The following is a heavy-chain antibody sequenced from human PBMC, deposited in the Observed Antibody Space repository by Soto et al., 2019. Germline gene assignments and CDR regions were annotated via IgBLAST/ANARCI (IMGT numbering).Heavy chain of an antibody. J-gene: IGHJ4*02. V-gene: IGHV3-23*01. CDR2: ISGSGGTT. D-gene: IGHD3-22*01. CDR3: AKVESYYYDSSGYYSSPLF. Sequence: EVQLLESGGGLVQPGGSLRLSCAASGFTLSSYAMSWVRQAPGKGLEWVSAISGSGGTTYYADSVKGRFTISRDTSNNTLYLQMNSLRAEDTAVYYCAKVESYYYDSSGYYSSPLFWGQGTLVTVSS. CDR1: GFTLSSYA.